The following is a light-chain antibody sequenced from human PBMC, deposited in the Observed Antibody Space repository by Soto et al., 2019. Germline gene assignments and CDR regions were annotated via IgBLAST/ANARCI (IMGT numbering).Light chain of an antibody. CDR1: SSNIGAGHD. CDR2: SNS. V-gene: IGLV1-40*01. J-gene: IGLJ2*01. CDR3: QSYDSSLNGYVV. Sequence: QAVVTQPPSVSGAPGQRVTISCTGSSSNIGAGHDVHWYQQLPGTAPKLLIESNSNRPSGVPDRFSGSKSGTSASLAITGLQFEDEADYSCQSYDSSLNGYVVFGGGTKLTVL.